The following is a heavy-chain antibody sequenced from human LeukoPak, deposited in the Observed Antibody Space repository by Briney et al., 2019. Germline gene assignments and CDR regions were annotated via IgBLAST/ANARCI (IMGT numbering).Heavy chain of an antibody. Sequence: SETLSLTCLVSGFSISSDDCWGWIRQPPGKGLEWIGSISNRGSPYYNPSLKSRVTMSVGTPNNHFSLRLSSVTAADTAVYYCVRDGGFYYTASPNSWFDPWGQGTLVTVSS. CDR3: VRDGGFYYTASPNSWFDP. CDR1: GFSISSDDC. D-gene: IGHD2-15*01. V-gene: IGHV4-38-2*02. J-gene: IGHJ5*02. CDR2: ISNRGSP.